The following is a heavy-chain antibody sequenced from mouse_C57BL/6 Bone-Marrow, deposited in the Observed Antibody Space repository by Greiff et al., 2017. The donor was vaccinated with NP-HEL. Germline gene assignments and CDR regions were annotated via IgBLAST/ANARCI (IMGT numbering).Heavy chain of an antibody. CDR1: GYTFTSYW. J-gene: IGHJ1*03. CDR2: IHPNSGST. Sequence: VQLQESGAELVKPGASVKLSCKASGYTFTSYWMHWVKQRPGQGLEWIGMIHPNSGSTNYNEKFKSKATLTVDKSSSTAYMQLSSLTSEDSAVYYCARYRIDFDVWGTGTTVTVSS. CDR3: ARYRIDFDV. V-gene: IGHV1-64*01.